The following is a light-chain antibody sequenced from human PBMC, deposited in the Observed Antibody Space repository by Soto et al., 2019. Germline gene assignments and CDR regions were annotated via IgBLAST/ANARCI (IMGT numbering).Light chain of an antibody. CDR3: QQSYSNLRT. V-gene: IGKV1-39*01. Sequence: DIQMTQSPSSLSASVEDRVIITCRASQSISNHLNWYQQKPGKAPKLLIYAASSLQSGVPSRFSGSGSGTDFTLTISSLQPEDFATYYCQQSYSNLRTFGQGTKLEIK. CDR2: AAS. CDR1: QSISNH. J-gene: IGKJ2*02.